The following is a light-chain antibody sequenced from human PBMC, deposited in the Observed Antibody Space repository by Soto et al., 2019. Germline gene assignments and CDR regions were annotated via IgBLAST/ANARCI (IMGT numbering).Light chain of an antibody. Sequence: DIQMTQSPSSLSASVGDRVTITCRASQSISSYLNWYQQKPGKAPKLLIYAASSLQSGVTSRFSGSGSGTDFTLTISSLQPEDFATYSCQQSYSTPAYTFGQGTKLEIK. CDR3: QQSYSTPAYT. V-gene: IGKV1-39*01. CDR2: AAS. J-gene: IGKJ2*01. CDR1: QSISSY.